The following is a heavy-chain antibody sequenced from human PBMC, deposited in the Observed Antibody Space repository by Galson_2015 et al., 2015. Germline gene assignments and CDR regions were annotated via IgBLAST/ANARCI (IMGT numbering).Heavy chain of an antibody. CDR2: INHSGST. D-gene: IGHD6-13*01. CDR1: GGSFSVYY. Sequence: ETLTLNCAVYGGSFSVYYWSWIRPPPGKGLEWIGEINHSGSTIYNPSLKSRVTISVDTSKNHFSLKLSSASAADTAVYYCAGSWYWSGWSLVIWGQGTLVTVSS. J-gene: IGHJ4*02. CDR3: AGSWYWSGWSLVI. V-gene: IGHV4-34*01.